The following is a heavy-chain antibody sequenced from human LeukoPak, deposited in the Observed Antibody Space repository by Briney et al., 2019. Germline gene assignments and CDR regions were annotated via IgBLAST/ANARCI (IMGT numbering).Heavy chain of an antibody. Sequence: GGSLRLSCAASGFTFSSYAMSWVRQAPGKGLEWASAISGSGGSTYYADSVKGRFTISRDNSKNTLYLQMNSLRAEDTAVYYCAKLIVGATTGFDYWGQGTLVTVSS. V-gene: IGHV3-23*01. CDR2: ISGSGGST. D-gene: IGHD1-26*01. CDR1: GFTFSSYA. J-gene: IGHJ4*02. CDR3: AKLIVGATTGFDY.